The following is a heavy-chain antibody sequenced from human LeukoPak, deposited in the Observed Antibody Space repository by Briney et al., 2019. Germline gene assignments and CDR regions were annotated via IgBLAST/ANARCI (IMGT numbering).Heavy chain of an antibody. CDR1: GGSISSYY. V-gene: IGHV4-59*01. D-gene: IGHD1-26*01. J-gene: IGHJ4*02. Sequence: KPSETLSLTCTVSGGSISSYYWSWIRQPPGKGLEWIGYNSYSGHTNYNPSLKSRVTISLDTSKNHFSLNLSSMTAADTAVYYCARVGSGNFDYWGQGTLVTVSS. CDR3: ARVGSGNFDY. CDR2: NSYSGHT.